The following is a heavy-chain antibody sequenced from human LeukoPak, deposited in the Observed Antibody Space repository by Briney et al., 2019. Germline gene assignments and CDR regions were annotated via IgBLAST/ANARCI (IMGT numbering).Heavy chain of an antibody. D-gene: IGHD6-6*01. CDR2: INHSGST. V-gene: IGHV4-34*01. CDR3: ERARPHSVYYMDV. CDR1: GGSFSGYY. J-gene: IGHJ6*03. Sequence: SETLSLTCAVYGGSFSGYYWSWIRQPPGKGLEWIGEINHSGSTNYNPSLKSRVTISVDTSKNQFSLKLSSVTAADTAVYYCERARPHSVYYMDVWGKGTTVTVSS.